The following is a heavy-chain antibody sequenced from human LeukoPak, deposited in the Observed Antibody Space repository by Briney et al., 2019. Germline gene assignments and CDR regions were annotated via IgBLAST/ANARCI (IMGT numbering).Heavy chain of an antibody. J-gene: IGHJ4*02. V-gene: IGHV4-34*01. D-gene: IGHD3-10*01. CDR1: GGSFSGYY. Sequence: SETLSLTCTVSGGSFSGYYWSWIRQPPGKGLEWIGEINHSGSTNYNPSLKSRVTISVDTSKNQFSLKLSSVTAADTAVYYCARLVARGVIRDWGQGTLVTVSS. CDR2: INHSGST. CDR3: ARLVARGVIRD.